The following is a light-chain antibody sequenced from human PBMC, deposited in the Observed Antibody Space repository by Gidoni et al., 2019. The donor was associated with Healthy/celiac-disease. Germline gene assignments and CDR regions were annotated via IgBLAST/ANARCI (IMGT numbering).Light chain of an antibody. CDR2: AAS. Sequence: DIQMTQSPSSLSASVGDRVTITCRASQSISSYLNWYQQKPGKAPKLLIYAASSLQSGVSSMFSGSGSGTDFTLTISRLQPEDFATYYCQQSYSTPPYTFGQGTKLEIK. CDR3: QQSYSTPPYT. CDR1: QSISSY. J-gene: IGKJ2*01. V-gene: IGKV1-39*01.